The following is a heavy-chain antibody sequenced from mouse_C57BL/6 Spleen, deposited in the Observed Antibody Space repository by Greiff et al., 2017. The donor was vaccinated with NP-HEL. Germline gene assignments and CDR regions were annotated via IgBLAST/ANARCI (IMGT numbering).Heavy chain of an antibody. J-gene: IGHJ3*01. D-gene: IGHD1-1*01. Sequence: QVQLQQSGAELVKPGASVKLSCKASGYTFTSYWMHWVKQRPGRGLEWIGRIDPNSGGTKYNEKFKSKATLTVDKPSSTAYMQLSSLTSEDSAVYYCARSAPHYYGSSYTWFAYWGQGTLVTVSA. CDR2: IDPNSGGT. V-gene: IGHV1-72*01. CDR3: ARSAPHYYGSSYTWFAY. CDR1: GYTFTSYW.